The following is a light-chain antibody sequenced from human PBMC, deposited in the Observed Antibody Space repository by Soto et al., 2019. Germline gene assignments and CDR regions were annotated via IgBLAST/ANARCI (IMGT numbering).Light chain of an antibody. J-gene: IGLJ1*01. Sequence: QSALTQPASVSGSPGQSITISCTGTSSDVGGYNYVSWYQQHPGKAPKLMIYDVSNRPSGASNRFSGSKSGNTASLTISGLQVEDEADYYCSSYTSSSSLCVFGTGTKVTVL. CDR1: SSDVGGYNY. V-gene: IGLV2-14*01. CDR3: SSYTSSSSLCV. CDR2: DVS.